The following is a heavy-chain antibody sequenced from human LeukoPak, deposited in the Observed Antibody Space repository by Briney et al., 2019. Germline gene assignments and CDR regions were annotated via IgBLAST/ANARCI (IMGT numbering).Heavy chain of an antibody. Sequence: SETLSLTCTVSGGSISSSSYYWGWIRQPPGKGLEWIGSIYYSGGTYYNPSLKSRVTISVDTSKNQFSLKLSSVTAADTAVYYCARRSIVGATNSDYWGQGTLVTVSS. CDR2: IYYSGGT. CDR3: ARRSIVGATNSDY. J-gene: IGHJ4*02. D-gene: IGHD1-26*01. V-gene: IGHV4-39*01. CDR1: GGSISSSSYY.